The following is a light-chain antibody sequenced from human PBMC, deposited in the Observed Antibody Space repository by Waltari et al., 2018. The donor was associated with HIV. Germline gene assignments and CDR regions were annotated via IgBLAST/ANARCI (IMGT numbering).Light chain of an antibody. CDR3: GTWDDSLNGPV. J-gene: IGLJ3*02. CDR2: TTR. V-gene: IGLV1-44*01. CDR1: ISNIGSNT. Sequence: QSVLTQPPSASGTPGQRVTISCSGSISNIGSNTVNWYQQLPGTAPKLLIYTTRQRPSGVPDRLSGSKSGASAALAIGGLQSDGGADYYWGTWDDSLNGPVFGGGTKLTVL.